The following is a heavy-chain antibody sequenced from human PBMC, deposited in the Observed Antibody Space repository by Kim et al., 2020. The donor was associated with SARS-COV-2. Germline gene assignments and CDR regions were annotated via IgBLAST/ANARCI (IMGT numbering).Heavy chain of an antibody. J-gene: IGHJ4*02. Sequence: YAGSEEGRFTISRDNAKNSLLLELNSLRGEDTALYYCAKDRSGRGFFDYWGQGALVTGSS. D-gene: IGHD3-10*01. CDR3: AKDRSGRGFFDY. V-gene: IGHV3-9*01.